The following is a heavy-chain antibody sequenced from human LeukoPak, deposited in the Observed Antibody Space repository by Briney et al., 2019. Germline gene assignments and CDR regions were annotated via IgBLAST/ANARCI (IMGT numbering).Heavy chain of an antibody. CDR3: ARDCIAVAGFDY. CDR1: GGTFSSYA. Sequence: ASVKVSCKASGGTFSSYAISWVRQAPGQGLEWMGWINPNSGGTNYAQKFQGRVTMTRDTSISTAYMELSRLRSDDTAVYYCARDCIAVAGFDYWGQGTLVTVSS. J-gene: IGHJ4*02. D-gene: IGHD6-19*01. CDR2: INPNSGGT. V-gene: IGHV1-2*02.